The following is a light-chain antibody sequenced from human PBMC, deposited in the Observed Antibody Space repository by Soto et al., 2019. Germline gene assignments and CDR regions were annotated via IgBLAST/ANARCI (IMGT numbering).Light chain of an antibody. V-gene: IGKV3-15*01. J-gene: IGKJ1*01. CDR3: LQHHSYPWT. Sequence: EIVMTQSPATLSVSPGERATLSCRASQSVSSNLAWYQQKPGQAPRLLIYGASTRATGIPARFRGSGSGTEFSLTISGLQTEDIATYYCLQHHSYPWTFGQGTKVDIK. CDR2: GAS. CDR1: QSVSSN.